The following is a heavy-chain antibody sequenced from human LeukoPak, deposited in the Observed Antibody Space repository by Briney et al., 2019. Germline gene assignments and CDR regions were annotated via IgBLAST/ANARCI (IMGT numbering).Heavy chain of an antibody. D-gene: IGHD7-27*01. CDR2: IYYSGST. CDR3: ARFRLGSDYYHMDV. J-gene: IGHJ6*03. CDR1: GGSISSGSYY. V-gene: IGHV4-61*01. Sequence: SETLSLTCTVSGGSISSGSYYWSWIRQPPGKGLEWIGYIYYSGSTNYNPSLKSRVTISVDTSKNQFSLKLSSVTAADTAVYYCARFRLGSDYYHMDVWGKGTTVTVSS.